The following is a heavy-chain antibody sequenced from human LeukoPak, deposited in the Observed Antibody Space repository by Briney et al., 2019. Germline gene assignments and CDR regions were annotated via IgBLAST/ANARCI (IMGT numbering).Heavy chain of an antibody. D-gene: IGHD3-22*01. CDR2: ISSSARTI. CDR3: ARCSNSYDTGGYYRCPLDY. Sequence: GGSLRLSCAASGFTFSIYAMHWVRQAPGKGLEWVSSISSSARTIYYADSVKGRFTISRDNAKNSLYLQMNSLRAEDTAVYYCARCSNSYDTGGYYRCPLDYWGQGTLVTVSS. J-gene: IGHJ4*02. CDR1: GFTFSIYA. V-gene: IGHV3-48*03.